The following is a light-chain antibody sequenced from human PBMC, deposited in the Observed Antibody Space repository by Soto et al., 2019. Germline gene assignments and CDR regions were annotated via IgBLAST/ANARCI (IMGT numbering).Light chain of an antibody. Sequence: IVMTQSPATLSVSPWERATLSCRASQSVSSKSAWYQQKPGQAPRLLIHGASTRATGIPARFSGSGSGTEFTLTISSLQPDDFANYYCQQYNNYWTFGQGTKVDIK. CDR2: GAS. CDR1: QSVSSK. CDR3: QQYNNYWT. V-gene: IGKV3-15*01. J-gene: IGKJ1*01.